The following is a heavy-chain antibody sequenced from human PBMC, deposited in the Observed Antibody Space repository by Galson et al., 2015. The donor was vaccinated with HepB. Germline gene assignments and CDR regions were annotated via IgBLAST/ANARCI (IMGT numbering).Heavy chain of an antibody. J-gene: IGHJ2*01. D-gene: IGHD6-13*01. Sequence: SLRLSCAASGFTFSSYAMHWVRQAPGKGLEWVAVISYDGSNKYYADSVKGRFTISRDNSKNTLYLQMNSLRAEDTAVYYCARDSLGIAAAGTFFGWYFDLWGRGTLDTVSS. V-gene: IGHV3-30*04. CDR1: GFTFSSYA. CDR2: ISYDGSNK. CDR3: ARDSLGIAAAGTFFGWYFDL.